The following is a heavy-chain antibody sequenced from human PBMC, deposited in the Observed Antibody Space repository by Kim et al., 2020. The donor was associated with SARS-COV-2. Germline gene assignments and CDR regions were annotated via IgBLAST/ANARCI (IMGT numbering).Heavy chain of an antibody. CDR3: ARAVWFRELLPRYYFDY. CDR1: GYTFTSYD. CDR2: MNPNSGNT. V-gene: IGHV1-8*01. D-gene: IGHD3-10*01. J-gene: IGHJ4*02. Sequence: ASVKVSCKASGYTFTSYDINWVRQATGQGLEWMVWMNPNSGNTGYAQKFQGRVTMTRNTSISTAYMELSSLRSEDTAVYYCARAVWFRELLPRYYFDYWGQGTLVTVSS.